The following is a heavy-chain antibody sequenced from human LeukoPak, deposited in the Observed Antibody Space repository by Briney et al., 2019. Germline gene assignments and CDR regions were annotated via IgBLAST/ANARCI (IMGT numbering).Heavy chain of an antibody. J-gene: IGHJ4*02. D-gene: IGHD5-12*01. CDR2: IDPDGTTV. CDR3: ARHRPREYSGYDPFDY. Sequence: GGSLRLSCEGSGFTFRSHWLNWVRQPPGKGPVWVAHIDPDGTTVNYADSVKGRLTVSRDNARNTLYLFMHSLRAEDTAVYFCARHRPREYSGYDPFDYWGRGTPVTVSS. V-gene: IGHV3-74*01. CDR1: GFTFRSHW.